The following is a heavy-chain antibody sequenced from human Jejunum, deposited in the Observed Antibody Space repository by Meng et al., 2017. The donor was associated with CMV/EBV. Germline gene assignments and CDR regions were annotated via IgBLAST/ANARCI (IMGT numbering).Heavy chain of an antibody. CDR1: GFTFSSYA. Sequence: SGFTFSSYAFSWVRQAPGKGLEWVSIIYSGGSSTFYADSVKGRLTISRDNSKNTLYLQMDSLRAEDTAIYYCAKVPGSGYYGIDYWGQGTLVTVSS. CDR3: AKVPGSGYYGIDY. CDR2: IYSGGSST. V-gene: IGHV3-23*03. J-gene: IGHJ4*02. D-gene: IGHD3-22*01.